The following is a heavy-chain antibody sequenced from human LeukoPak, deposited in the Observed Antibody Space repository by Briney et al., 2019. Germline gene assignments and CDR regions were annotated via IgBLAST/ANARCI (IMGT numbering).Heavy chain of an antibody. V-gene: IGHV6-1*01. D-gene: IGHD1-26*01. J-gene: IGHJ4*02. CDR1: GDIVSSDSAA. CDR3: ARDPVGGSTIFDS. Sequence: KSSQTLSLTCAISGDIVSSDSAAWNWIRQSPSRGLEWLARTYFRSKWYYDYALAVKGRITINPDTSKNQFSLQLNSVPPEDTAVYFCARDPVGGSTIFDSWGQGTLVTVSS. CDR2: TYFRSKWYY.